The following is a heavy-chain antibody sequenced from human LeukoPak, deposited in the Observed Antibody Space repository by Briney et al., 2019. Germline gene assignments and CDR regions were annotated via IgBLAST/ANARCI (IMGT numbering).Heavy chain of an antibody. CDR3: ARPGSGWAFDY. Sequence: SETLSLTCTVSGGSISSGGYYWSWIRQHPGKGLEWIGYIYYSGSTYYNPPLKSRATISVDTSKNQFSLKLSSVTAADTAVYYCARPGSGWAFDYWGQGTLVTVSS. CDR1: GGSISSGGYY. V-gene: IGHV4-31*03. J-gene: IGHJ4*02. CDR2: IYYSGST. D-gene: IGHD6-19*01.